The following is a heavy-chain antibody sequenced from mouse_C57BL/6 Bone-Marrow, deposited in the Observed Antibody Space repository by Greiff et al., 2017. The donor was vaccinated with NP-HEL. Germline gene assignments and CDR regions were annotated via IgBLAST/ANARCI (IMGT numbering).Heavy chain of an antibody. V-gene: IGHV2-6*01. CDR2: IWGVGST. J-gene: IGHJ3*01. CDR1: GFSLTSYG. CDR3: ASHSSGYWFAY. D-gene: IGHD3-2*02. Sequence: VKVVESGPGLVAPSQSLSITCTVSGFSLTSYGVDWVRQSPGKGLEWLGVIWGVGSTNYNSALKSRLSISKDNSKSQVFLKMNSLQTDDTAMYYCASHSSGYWFAYWGQGTLVTVSA.